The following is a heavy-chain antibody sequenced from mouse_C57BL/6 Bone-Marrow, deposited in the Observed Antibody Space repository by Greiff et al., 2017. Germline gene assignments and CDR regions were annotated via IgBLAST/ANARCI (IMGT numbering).Heavy chain of an antibody. CDR2: IDPNSGGT. V-gene: IGHV1-72*01. CDR3: ARDYDGGWYFDV. Sequence: QVQLQQPGAELVKPGASVKLSCKASGYTFTSYWMHWVKQRPGRGLEWIGRIDPNSGGTTYNEKFKSQDTLTVDKPYSTAYMQLSSLTSEDSAVYYCARDYDGGWYFDVWGTGTTVTVSS. J-gene: IGHJ1*03. CDR1: GYTFTSYW. D-gene: IGHD2-4*01.